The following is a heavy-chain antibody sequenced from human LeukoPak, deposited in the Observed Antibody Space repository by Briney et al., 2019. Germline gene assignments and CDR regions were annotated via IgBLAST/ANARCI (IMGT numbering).Heavy chain of an antibody. Sequence: ASVKVSCKASGYTFTSYGISWVRQAPGQGLEWMGWINPNSGGTNYAQKFQGRVTMTRDTSISTAYMELSRLRSDDTAVYYCARVRGGDSSGYYQLYPIDYWGQGTLVTVSS. J-gene: IGHJ4*02. V-gene: IGHV1-2*02. D-gene: IGHD3-22*01. CDR2: INPNSGGT. CDR1: GYTFTSYG. CDR3: ARVRGGDSSGYYQLYPIDY.